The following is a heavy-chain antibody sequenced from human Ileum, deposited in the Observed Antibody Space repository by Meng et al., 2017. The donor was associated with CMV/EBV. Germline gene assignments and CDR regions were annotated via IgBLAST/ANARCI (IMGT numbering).Heavy chain of an antibody. CDR3: ARGVAESLGWEMGY. CDR2: IKEDGSSA. J-gene: IGHJ4*02. V-gene: IGHV3-74*01. CDR1: GFTFRNYW. D-gene: IGHD3-16*02. Sequence: EVQLVESGGGLVQPGESLRLSXAASGFTFRNYWMHWVRQVPGKGLLWVSRIKEDGSSATYADSVKGRFTISRDNAKATLYLQLNSLRVEDTAVYYCARGVAESLGWEMGYWGQGTLVTVSS.